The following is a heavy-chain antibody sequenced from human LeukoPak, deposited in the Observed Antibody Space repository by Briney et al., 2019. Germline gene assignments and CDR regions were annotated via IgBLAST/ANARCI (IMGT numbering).Heavy chain of an antibody. J-gene: IGHJ4*02. CDR3: TRSPSSGSFVFDY. CDR2: IRNQANGRTT. D-gene: IGHD6-13*01. V-gene: IGHV3-72*01. Sequence: HSGGSLRLSCAASGFTFSSYAMSWVRQAPGKGLEWVGRIRNQANGRTTEYATSVRGRFIISRDDSQNSIYLQMNSPKTEDTAVYYCTRSPSSGSFVFDYWGQGTLVTVSS. CDR1: GFTFSSYA.